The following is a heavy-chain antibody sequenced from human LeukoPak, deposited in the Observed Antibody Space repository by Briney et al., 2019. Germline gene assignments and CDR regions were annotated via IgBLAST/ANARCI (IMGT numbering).Heavy chain of an antibody. J-gene: IGHJ5*02. CDR3: ARTDIVVVPAARPNWFDP. CDR2: IYYSGST. Sequence: SETLSLTCTVSGGSISSSSYYWGWIRQPPGKGLEWIGSIYYSGSTYYNPSLKSRVTISVDTSKNQFPLKLSSVTAADTAVYYCARTDIVVVPAARPNWFDPWGQGTLVTVSS. CDR1: GGSISSSSYY. V-gene: IGHV4-39*01. D-gene: IGHD2-2*02.